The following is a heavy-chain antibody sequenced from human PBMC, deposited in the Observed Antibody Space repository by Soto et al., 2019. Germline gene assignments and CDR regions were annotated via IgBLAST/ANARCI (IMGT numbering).Heavy chain of an antibody. CDR3: ARDRGRIIYDSGGYYPAYYFDY. J-gene: IGHJ4*02. V-gene: IGHV3-33*01. Sequence: QVQLVESGGGVVQPGRSLRLSCAASGFTFSSYGMHWVRQAPGKGLEWVAVIWYDGSNKYYADSVKGRFTISRDNSKNTLYLQMNSLRAEDTAVYYCARDRGRIIYDSGGYYPAYYFDYWGQGTLVTVSS. CDR2: IWYDGSNK. CDR1: GFTFSSYG. D-gene: IGHD3-22*01.